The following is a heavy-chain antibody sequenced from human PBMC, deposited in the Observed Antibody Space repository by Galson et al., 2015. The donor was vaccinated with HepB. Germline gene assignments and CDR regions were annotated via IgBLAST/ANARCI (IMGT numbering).Heavy chain of an antibody. Sequence: SVKVSCKASGYTFTSYYMHWVRQAPGQGLEWMGRINPNSGGTNYAQKFQGRVTMTRDTSISTAYMELSRLRSDDTAVYYCAREDRAYCGGDCSGPYYYYYMDVWGKGTTVTVSS. D-gene: IGHD2-21*01. CDR3: AREDRAYCGGDCSGPYYYYYMDV. CDR1: GYTFTSYY. V-gene: IGHV1-2*06. CDR2: INPNSGGT. J-gene: IGHJ6*03.